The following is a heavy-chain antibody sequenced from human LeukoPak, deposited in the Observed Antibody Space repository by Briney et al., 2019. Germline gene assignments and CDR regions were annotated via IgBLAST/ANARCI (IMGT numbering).Heavy chain of an antibody. J-gene: IGHJ4*02. D-gene: IGHD1-26*01. CDR3: ARETTTLDY. CDR1: GFTFSSYG. CDR2: IWYDGSNK. Sequence: GGSLRLSCAASGFTFSSYGMHWVRQAQGKGLEWVAVIWYDGSNKFYADSVKGRFTISRDNSKNTLYLQMNSLRAEDTAVYYCARETTTLDYWGQGTLVTLSS. V-gene: IGHV3-33*01.